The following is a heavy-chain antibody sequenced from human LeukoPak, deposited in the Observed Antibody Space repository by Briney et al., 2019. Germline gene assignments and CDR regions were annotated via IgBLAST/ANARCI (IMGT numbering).Heavy chain of an antibody. CDR2: FDPEDGET. CDR1: GYTLTELS. CDR3: AAAARTFDY. Sequence: ASVKVSCKVTGYTLTELSMHWVRQAPGKGLEWMGGFDPEDGETIYAQKFQGRVTMTRDTSISTAYMELSRLRSDDTAVYYCAAAARTFDYWGQGTLVTVSS. J-gene: IGHJ4*02. V-gene: IGHV1-24*01.